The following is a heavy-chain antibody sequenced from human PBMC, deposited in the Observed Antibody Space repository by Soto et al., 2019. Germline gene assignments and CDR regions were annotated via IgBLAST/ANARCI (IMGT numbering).Heavy chain of an antibody. J-gene: IGHJ4*02. Sequence: EVQLLESGGGLVQPGGYLRLSCAASGFTFSSYAMSWVRQAPGKGLEWVSAISGSGGSTYYADSVKGRFTISRDNSKNTLYLQMNSLRAEDTAVYYCAKLNKIVGATSPLDYWGQGTLVTVSS. V-gene: IGHV3-23*01. CDR1: GFTFSSYA. D-gene: IGHD1-26*01. CDR2: ISGSGGST. CDR3: AKLNKIVGATSPLDY.